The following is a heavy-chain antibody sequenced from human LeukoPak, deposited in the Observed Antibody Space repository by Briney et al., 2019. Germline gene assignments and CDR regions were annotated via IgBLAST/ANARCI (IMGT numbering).Heavy chain of an antibody. V-gene: IGHV4-59*01. Sequence: SETLSLTCTVSGGSISSYCWSWIRQPPGKGLEWIGYIYYSGSTNYNPSLKSRVTISVDTSKNQFSLKLSSVTAADTAVYYCAKGRSWFDPWGQGTLVTVSS. CDR3: AKGRSWFDP. J-gene: IGHJ5*02. CDR2: IYYSGST. CDR1: GGSISSYC.